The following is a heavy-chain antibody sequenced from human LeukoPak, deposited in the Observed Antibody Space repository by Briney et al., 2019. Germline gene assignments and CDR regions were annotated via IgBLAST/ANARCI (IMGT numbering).Heavy chain of an antibody. V-gene: IGHV4-59*01. Sequence: SETLSLTCTVSGGSISSYYWSWIRQPPGKGLEWIGYIYYSGSTNYNPSLKSRVTISVDTSKNQFSLKLSSVTAADTAVYYCASTSYYYGYYFDYWGQGTLVTVSS. CDR3: ASTSYYYGYYFDY. D-gene: IGHD3-22*01. CDR2: IYYSGST. CDR1: GGSISSYY. J-gene: IGHJ4*02.